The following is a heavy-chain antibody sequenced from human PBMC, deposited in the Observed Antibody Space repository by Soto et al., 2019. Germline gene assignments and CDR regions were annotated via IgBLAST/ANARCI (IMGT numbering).Heavy chain of an antibody. Sequence: ASVKVSCKASGGTFSSYAISWVRQAPGQGLEWMGGIIPIFGTANYAQKFQGRVTITADESTSTAYMELSSLRSEDTAVYYCARDPRLVRRHYYYGMDVWGQGTTVTVSS. CDR3: ARDPRLVRRHYYYGMDV. V-gene: IGHV1-69*13. D-gene: IGHD6-19*01. CDR1: GGTFSSYA. CDR2: IIPIFGTA. J-gene: IGHJ6*02.